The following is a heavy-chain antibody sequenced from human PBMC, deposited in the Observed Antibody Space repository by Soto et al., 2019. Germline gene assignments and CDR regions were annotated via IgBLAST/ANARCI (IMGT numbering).Heavy chain of an antibody. CDR1: EFAFSTFG. J-gene: IGHJ3*01. V-gene: IGHV3-23*01. CDR3: ANVGPYSPRGDF. CDR2: ISAIGDST. Sequence: EVQVLESGGGLVQPGGSLRLSCVFSEFAFSTFGMSWVRQAPGKGLESVSSISAIGDSTYHADSVKCRFSISSDNSRNSLYPQMNNLGTEDTAVYYCANVGPYSPRGDFWGQGTVVSVSS. D-gene: IGHD2-15*01.